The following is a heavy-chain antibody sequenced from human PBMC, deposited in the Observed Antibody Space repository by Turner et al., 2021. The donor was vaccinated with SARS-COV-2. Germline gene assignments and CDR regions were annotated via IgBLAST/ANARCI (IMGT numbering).Heavy chain of an antibody. V-gene: IGHV1-69*19. CDR2: STPIFGAA. D-gene: IGHD3-16*01. J-gene: IGHJ3*02. CDR1: GGSLKIYA. CDR3: ARGKEHYYDYSSGYDTFEI. Sequence: QVQLVQSGPEVRKPGSAMNIPCKACGGSLKIYAVSWVRRAPGQGLEWVGGSTPIFGAAIYEQKVQNRATITADDSTNTIFMELTSLRSEDTAIYFCARGKEHYYDYSSGYDTFEIWGQGTLVTVSA.